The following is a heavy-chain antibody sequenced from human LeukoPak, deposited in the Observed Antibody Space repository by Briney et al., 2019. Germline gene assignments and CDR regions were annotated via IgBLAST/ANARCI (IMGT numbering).Heavy chain of an antibody. CDR3: AKVERAMIYYHYGMDV. J-gene: IGHJ6*02. Sequence: GGSLRLSCAASGFTFSSYGMHWVRQAPGKGLEWVAVISYDGSNKYYADSVKGRFTISRDNSENTLYLQMNSLRAEDTAVYYCAKVERAMIYYHYGMDVWGQGTTVTVSS. D-gene: IGHD3-22*01. CDR2: ISYDGSNK. CDR1: GFTFSSYG. V-gene: IGHV3-30*18.